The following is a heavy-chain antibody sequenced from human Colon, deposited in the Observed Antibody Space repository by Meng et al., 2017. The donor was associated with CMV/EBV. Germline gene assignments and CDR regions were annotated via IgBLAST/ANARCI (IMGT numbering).Heavy chain of an antibody. J-gene: IGHJ3*02. CDR2: LHYTGSL. CDR3: ARRSDTWHAFDI. V-gene: IGHV4-39*01. CDR1: GGSITSRGYY. D-gene: IGHD1-26*01. Sequence: VSGGSITSRGYYWGWVRQPPGMGPQWIASLHYTGSLAYNPSFQSRATIAADTSNNQFSLKLTSVTAADTAVYYCARRSDTWHAFDIWGQGTMVTVSS.